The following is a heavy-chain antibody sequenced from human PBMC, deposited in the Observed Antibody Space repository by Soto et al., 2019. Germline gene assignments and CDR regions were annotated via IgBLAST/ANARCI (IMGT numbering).Heavy chain of an antibody. D-gene: IGHD6-6*01. Sequence: QVQLQESGPGLVKPSGTLSLTCAVSSGSISSSNWWSWVRQPPGKGLEWIGEIYHSGSTNYNPSLKSRVTISVDKSNNQFSLKLSSVTAADTAVYYCAREIQGGDSSSSDWFDPWGQGTLVTVSS. CDR2: IYHSGST. CDR3: AREIQGGDSSSSDWFDP. J-gene: IGHJ5*02. V-gene: IGHV4-4*02. CDR1: SGSISSSNW.